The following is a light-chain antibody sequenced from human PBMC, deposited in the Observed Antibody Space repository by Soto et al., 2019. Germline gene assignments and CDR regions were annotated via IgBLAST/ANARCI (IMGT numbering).Light chain of an antibody. V-gene: IGKV3-15*01. CDR2: GVS. CDR3: KQRYNTIT. CDR1: QSVSYN. J-gene: IGKJ5*01. Sequence: ELVMTQAPATLSVPPGEIATLSWRASQSVSYNLAWYQQKPGQDPRILIYGVSTRATGIPARFSGSGSGTEFTLTISSLAPEDFAVYYCKQRYNTITVGQGKRLEIK.